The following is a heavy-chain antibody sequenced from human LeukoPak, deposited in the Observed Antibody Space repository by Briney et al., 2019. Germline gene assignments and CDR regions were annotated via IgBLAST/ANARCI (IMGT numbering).Heavy chain of an antibody. Sequence: SETLSLTCAVYGGSFSGYYWRWIRQPPGKGLEGIGEINHSGSTNYNPSLKSRVTISVDTSKNQFSLKLSSVTAADTAVYYCARHHAYDYVWGSYPRGAFDIWGQGTMVTVSS. CDR3: ARHHAYDYVWGSYPRGAFDI. V-gene: IGHV4-34*01. CDR1: GGSFSGYY. J-gene: IGHJ3*02. D-gene: IGHD3-16*01. CDR2: INHSGST.